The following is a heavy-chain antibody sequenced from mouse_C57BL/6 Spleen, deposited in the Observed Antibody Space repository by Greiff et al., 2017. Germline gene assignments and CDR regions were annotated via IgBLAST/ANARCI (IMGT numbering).Heavy chain of an antibody. J-gene: IGHJ4*01. D-gene: IGHD1-1*01. CDR3: ARHPTVVDHYYAMDY. CDR1: GFSLTSYG. Sequence: VKLMESGPGLVAPSQSLSITCTVSGFSLTSYGVHWVRQPPGKGLEWLVVIWSDGSTTYNSALKSRLSISKDNSKSQVFLKMNSLQTDDTAMYYCARHPTVVDHYYAMDYWGQGTSVTVSS. V-gene: IGHV2-6-1*01. CDR2: IWSDGST.